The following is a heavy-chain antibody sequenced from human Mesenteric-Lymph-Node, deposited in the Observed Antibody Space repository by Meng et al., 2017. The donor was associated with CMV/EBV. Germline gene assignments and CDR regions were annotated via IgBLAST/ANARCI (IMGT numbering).Heavy chain of an antibody. Sequence: SVKVSCKASGGTFSSYVISWVRQAPGQGFEWMGGIIPFLGTRNYTQKFQGRVTITTDESTSTAYMELSSLRSEDTAVYYCAREWTTVTTDYYYGMDVWGQGTTVTVSS. CDR2: IIPFLGTR. CDR3: AREWTTVTTDYYYGMDV. D-gene: IGHD4-11*01. V-gene: IGHV1-69*05. J-gene: IGHJ6*02. CDR1: GGTFSSYV.